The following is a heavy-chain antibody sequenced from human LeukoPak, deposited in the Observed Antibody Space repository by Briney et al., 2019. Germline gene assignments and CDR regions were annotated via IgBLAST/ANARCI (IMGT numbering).Heavy chain of an antibody. J-gene: IGHJ6*03. CDR3: AKTGYSSGWDYYYYYMDV. Sequence: PGGSLRLSCAASGFTFSSYEMNWVRQAPGKGLEWVSYISSSGSTIYYADSVKGRFTISRDNAKNSLYLQMNSLRAEDTAVYYCAKTGYSSGWDYYYYYMDVWGKGTTVTVSS. CDR2: ISSSGSTI. V-gene: IGHV3-48*03. CDR1: GFTFSSYE. D-gene: IGHD6-19*01.